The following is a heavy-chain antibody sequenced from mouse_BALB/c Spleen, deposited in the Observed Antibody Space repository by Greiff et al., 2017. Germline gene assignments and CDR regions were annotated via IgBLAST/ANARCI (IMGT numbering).Heavy chain of an antibody. CDR2: IWSGGST. J-gene: IGHJ3*01. V-gene: IGHV2-2*02. CDR1: GFSLTSYG. CDR3: ARNIYYDYDGFAY. D-gene: IGHD2-4*01. Sequence: QVQLQQSGPGLVQPSQSLSITCTVSGFSLTSYGVHWVRQSPGKGLEWLGVIWSGGSTDYNAAFISRLSISKDNSKSQVFFKMNSLQANDTAIYYCARNIYYDYDGFAYWGQGTLVTVSA.